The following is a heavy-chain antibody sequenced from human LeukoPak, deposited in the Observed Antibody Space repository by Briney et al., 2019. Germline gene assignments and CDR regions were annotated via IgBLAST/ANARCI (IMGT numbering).Heavy chain of an antibody. CDR3: ARGDRDLYCSSTSCYPVL. Sequence: TGGSLRLSCVASGFTFSSYSMNWVRPAPGKGLEWVSSISRSSSYIYYADSVKGRFTISRDNAKNSLYLQMNSLRAEDTAVYYCARGDRDLYCSSTSCYPVLGGQGTLVTVST. CDR2: ISRSSSYI. V-gene: IGHV3-21*01. J-gene: IGHJ4*02. D-gene: IGHD2-2*01. CDR1: GFTFSSYS.